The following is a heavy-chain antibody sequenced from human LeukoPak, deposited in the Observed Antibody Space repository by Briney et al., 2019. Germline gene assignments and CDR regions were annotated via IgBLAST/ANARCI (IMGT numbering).Heavy chain of an antibody. CDR1: GGSISSSSYY. CDR2: IYYSGST. Sequence: SETLSLTCTVSGGSISSSSYYWGWIRQPPGKGLEWIGSIYYSGSTYYNPSLKSRVTISVDTSKNQFSLKLSSVTAADTAVYYCARQAYSSGCHDYWGQGTLVTVSS. CDR3: ARQAYSSGCHDY. D-gene: IGHD6-25*01. J-gene: IGHJ4*02. V-gene: IGHV4-39*01.